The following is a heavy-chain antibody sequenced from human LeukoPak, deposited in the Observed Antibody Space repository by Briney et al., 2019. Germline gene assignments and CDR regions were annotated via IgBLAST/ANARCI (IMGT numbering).Heavy chain of an antibody. Sequence: ASVKVSCKASGYTFTGCYMHWVRQAPGQGLEWMGIINPSGGSTSYAQKFQGRVTMTRDTSTSTVYMELSSLRSEDTAVYYCASGGSSGWYFWYWGQGTLVTVSS. J-gene: IGHJ4*02. CDR3: ASGGSSGWYFWY. D-gene: IGHD6-19*01. CDR2: INPSGGST. CDR1: GYTFTGCY. V-gene: IGHV1-46*01.